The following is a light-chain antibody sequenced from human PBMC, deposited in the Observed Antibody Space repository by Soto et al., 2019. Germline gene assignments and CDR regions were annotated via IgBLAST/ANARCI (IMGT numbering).Light chain of an antibody. J-gene: IGKJ5*01. V-gene: IGKV1-39*01. Sequence: DIQMTQSPSSLSASVGDRVTITCRASQSISSYLNWYQQKPGKAPKLLIYAASSVQSGVPSRFSGSGSGTDFTLTISSLQPEDFATYYCQQSYCTPTFGQGTRLEI. CDR1: QSISSY. CDR3: QQSYCTPT. CDR2: AAS.